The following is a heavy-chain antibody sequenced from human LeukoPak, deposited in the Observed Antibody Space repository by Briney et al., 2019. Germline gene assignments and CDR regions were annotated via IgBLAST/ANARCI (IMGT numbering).Heavy chain of an antibody. Sequence: GGSLRFSCAASGFAFSSYWMHWVRQAPGKGLVWVSRINTDGSSTNYADSVKGRFTMSRDNAKNTLYLQMNSLRAEDTAVYSCAREITTNGGRYFDYWGQGTLVTVSS. V-gene: IGHV3-74*01. J-gene: IGHJ4*02. CDR3: AREITTNGGRYFDY. D-gene: IGHD7-27*01. CDR2: INTDGSST. CDR1: GFAFSSYW.